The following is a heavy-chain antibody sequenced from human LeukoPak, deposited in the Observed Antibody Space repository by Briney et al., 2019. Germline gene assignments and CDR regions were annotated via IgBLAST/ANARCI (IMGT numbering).Heavy chain of an antibody. J-gene: IGHJ4*02. CDR2: IYSGGST. CDR1: GFTVSSNY. D-gene: IGHD4-17*01. Sequence: PGGSLRLSCAASGFTVSSNYMSWVRQAPGKGLEWVSVIYSGGSTYYADSVKGRFTISRDNSKNTLCLQMNSLRAEDTAVYYCARDFASAYGDYFDYWGQGTLVTVSA. CDR3: ARDFASAYGDYFDY. V-gene: IGHV3-66*01.